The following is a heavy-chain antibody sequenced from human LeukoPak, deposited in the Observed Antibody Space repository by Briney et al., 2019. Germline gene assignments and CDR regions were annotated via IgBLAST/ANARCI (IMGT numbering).Heavy chain of an antibody. D-gene: IGHD3-10*01. CDR2: IYYSGST. CDR1: GGSISSGSYY. CDR3: ARSYYGSGSYYSFNY. J-gene: IGHJ4*02. V-gene: IGHV4-61*01. Sequence: SETLSLTCTVSGGSISSGSYYWSWIRQSPGKGLEWIGYIYYSGSTNYNPSLESRVTISVDTSKSQFSLKLTSVTAADTAVYYCARSYYGSGSYYSFNYWGQGTLVTVSS.